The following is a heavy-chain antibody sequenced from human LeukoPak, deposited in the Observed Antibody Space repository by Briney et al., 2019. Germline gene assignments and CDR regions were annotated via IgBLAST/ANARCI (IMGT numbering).Heavy chain of an antibody. V-gene: IGHV3-20*04. D-gene: IGHD4-11*01. Sequence: RTGGSLRLSCEASGFTLDDFGMSWVRQAPGKGLEWVSLINWNGGRSGYADSVKGRFTISRDNAKNSLYLQMNSLRAEDTALYYCARHGETTYHYYYYYYMDVWGKGTTVTVSS. J-gene: IGHJ6*03. CDR1: GFTLDDFG. CDR3: ARHGETTYHYYYYYYMDV. CDR2: INWNGGRS.